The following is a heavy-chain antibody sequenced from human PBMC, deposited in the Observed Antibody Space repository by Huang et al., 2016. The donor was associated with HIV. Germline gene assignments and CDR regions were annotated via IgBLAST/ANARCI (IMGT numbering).Heavy chain of an antibody. CDR3: ARGFGINYNHEAFDV. V-gene: IGHV1-8*01. J-gene: IGHJ3*01. CDR1: GYTFTNYD. CDR2: MNPKSGNV. D-gene: IGHD3-10*01. Sequence: QIQLAQSGAEVKKPGASVKVSCKASGYTFTNYDIKWVLQASGQGREWMGCMNPKSGNVGYTKKFQGRVAILRNSSINTSYLEVTSLTSEDTAVYYCARGFGINYNHEAFDVWGQGTMVTVSS.